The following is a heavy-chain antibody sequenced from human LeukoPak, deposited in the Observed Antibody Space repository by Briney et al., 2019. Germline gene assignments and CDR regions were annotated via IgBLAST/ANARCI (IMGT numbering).Heavy chain of an antibody. CDR2: IKSKTDGGTT. D-gene: IGHD2-15*01. CDR1: GFTSSNAW. J-gene: IGHJ4*02. V-gene: IGHV3-15*01. CDR3: TTVSVVVITATRGGY. Sequence: NPGGSLRLSCAASGFTSSNAWMSWVRQAPGKGLEWVGRIKSKTDGGTTDYAAPVKGRFTISRDDSKNTLYLQMNSLKTEDTAVYYCTTVSVVVITATRGGYWGQGTLVTVSS.